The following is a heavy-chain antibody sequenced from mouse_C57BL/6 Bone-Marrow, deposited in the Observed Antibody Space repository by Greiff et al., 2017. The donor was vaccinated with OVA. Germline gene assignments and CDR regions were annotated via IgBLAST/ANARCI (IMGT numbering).Heavy chain of an antibody. CDR3: ARPYYSSCDY. Sequence: QVHVKQSGAELATPGASVKLSCKASGYTFTSYWMHWVKQRPGQGLEWIGYINPSSGYTKYNQKFKDKATLTADKSSSTAYMQLSSLTYEDSAVYYCARPYYSSCDYWGQGTTLTVSS. V-gene: IGHV1-7*01. CDR1: GYTFTSYW. CDR2: INPSSGYT. D-gene: IGHD2-5*01. J-gene: IGHJ2*01.